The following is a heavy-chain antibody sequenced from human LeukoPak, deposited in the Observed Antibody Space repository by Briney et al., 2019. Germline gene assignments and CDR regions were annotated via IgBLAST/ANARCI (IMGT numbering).Heavy chain of an antibody. J-gene: IGHJ4*02. CDR2: IYSGGTP. CDR3: VSHRRSIAAAAYFDH. V-gene: IGHV3-53*01. Sequence: PGGSLRLSCVASGFTVSASYMSWVRLPAGKGLEWVSSIYSGGTPYYADSFNGRFTISRDTSKNTLYLQMNSLRVDDTAIYYCVSHRRSIAAAAYFDHWGQGTRVTVSS. CDR1: GFTVSASY. D-gene: IGHD6-25*01.